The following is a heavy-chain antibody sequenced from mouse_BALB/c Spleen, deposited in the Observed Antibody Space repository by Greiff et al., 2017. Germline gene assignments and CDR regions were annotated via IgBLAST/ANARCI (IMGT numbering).Heavy chain of an antibody. CDR1: GYTFTSYW. CDR3: ARMITDYFDY. Sequence: QVHVKQSGAELAKPGASVKMSCKASGYTFTSYWMHWVKQRPGQGLEWIGYINPSTGYTEYNQKFKDKATLTADKSSSTAYMQLSSLTSEDSAVYYCARMITDYFDYWGQGTTLTVSS. J-gene: IGHJ2*01. CDR2: INPSTGYT. V-gene: IGHV1-7*01. D-gene: IGHD2-4*01.